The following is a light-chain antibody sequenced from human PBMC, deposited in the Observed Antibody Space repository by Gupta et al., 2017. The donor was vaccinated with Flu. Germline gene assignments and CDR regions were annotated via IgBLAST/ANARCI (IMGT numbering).Light chain of an antibody. V-gene: IGKV1-5*03. CDR2: KAS. Sequence: PSTLPASVGDRVTITCRASQSISSWLAWYQQKPGKVPKLLIYKASSLESGIPSRFSGSGSGTEFTLTISSQQTDDFATYYCQQDKSSSITFGSGTKVEIE. CDR1: QSISSW. J-gene: IGKJ4*01. CDR3: QQDKSSSIT.